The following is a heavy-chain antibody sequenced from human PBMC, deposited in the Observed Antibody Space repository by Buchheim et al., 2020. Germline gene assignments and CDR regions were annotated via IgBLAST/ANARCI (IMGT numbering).Heavy chain of an antibody. Sequence: EVQLVESGGGLVQPGGSLRLSCAASGFTFSSYWMSWVRQAPGKGLEWVANIKQDGSEKYYVDSVKGRFTISRDNAKNSLYLQMNSLRAEDTAVYYCARVGDYDILTGYPRGYYFDYWGQGTL. CDR2: IKQDGSEK. J-gene: IGHJ4*02. CDR3: ARVGDYDILTGYPRGYYFDY. D-gene: IGHD3-9*01. CDR1: GFTFSSYW. V-gene: IGHV3-7*01.